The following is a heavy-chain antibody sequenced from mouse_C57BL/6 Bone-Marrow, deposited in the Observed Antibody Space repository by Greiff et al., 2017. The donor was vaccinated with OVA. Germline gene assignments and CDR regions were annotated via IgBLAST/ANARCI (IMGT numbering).Heavy chain of an antibody. Sequence: QVQLQQSGPELVKPGASVKISCKASGYTFTDYYINWVKQRPGQGLEWMGWIYPGSGNTKYNEKFKGKATLTVDTSSSTAYMQLSSLTSEDSAVYVCARGDWDYFDYWGQGTTLTVSS. CDR1: GYTFTDYY. CDR2: IYPGSGNT. V-gene: IGHV1-84*01. CDR3: ARGDWDYFDY. J-gene: IGHJ2*01. D-gene: IGHD4-1*01.